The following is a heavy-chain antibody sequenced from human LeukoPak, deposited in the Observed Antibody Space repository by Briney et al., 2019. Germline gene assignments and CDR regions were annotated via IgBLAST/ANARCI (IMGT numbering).Heavy chain of an antibody. D-gene: IGHD5-24*01. Sequence: GASVKVSCKASGYTFTSYDINWVRQATGQGLEWMGWMNPNSGNTGYAQKFQGRVTITRNTSISTAYMELSSLRSEDTAVYYCARRDMAGNYYYYGMDVWGQGTTVTVSS. CDR3: ARRDMAGNYYYYGMDV. V-gene: IGHV1-8*03. CDR1: GYTFTSYD. CDR2: MNPNSGNT. J-gene: IGHJ6*02.